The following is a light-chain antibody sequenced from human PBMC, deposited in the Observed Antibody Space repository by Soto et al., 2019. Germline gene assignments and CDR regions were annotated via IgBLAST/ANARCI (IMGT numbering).Light chain of an antibody. CDR1: QSISSW. CDR3: QQYHSYRT. Sequence: DIQMTQSPSTLSASVGDVVTITCRASQSISSWLAWYQQKPGKAPKLLIYDASSLESGVPSRFSGSGSGTEFTLTISSLQSDDFATYYCQQYHSYRTFGQGTKVDIK. V-gene: IGKV1-5*01. J-gene: IGKJ1*01. CDR2: DAS.